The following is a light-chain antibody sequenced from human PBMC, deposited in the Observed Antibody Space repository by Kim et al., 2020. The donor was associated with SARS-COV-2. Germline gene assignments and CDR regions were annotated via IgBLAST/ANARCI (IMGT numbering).Light chain of an antibody. J-gene: IGKJ1*01. CDR1: QSVSIN. Sequence: PVSPGQRSTRSCRASQSVSINLAWYQQKPGQAPRLLIYGAATRATGIPARFSGSGSGTEFTLTISSLQSEDFAVYYCQQYNNWRTFGQGTKVDIK. CDR2: GAA. CDR3: QQYNNWRT. V-gene: IGKV3-15*01.